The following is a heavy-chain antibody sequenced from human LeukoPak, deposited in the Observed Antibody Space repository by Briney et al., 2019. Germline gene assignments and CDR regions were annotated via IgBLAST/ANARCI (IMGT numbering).Heavy chain of an antibody. CDR1: GFTFSSYA. V-gene: IGHV3-48*03. Sequence: PGGSLRLSCAASGFTFSSYAMSWVRQAPGKGLGWVSYISSSGSTIYYADSVKGRFTISRDNAKNSLYLQMNSLRAEDTAVYYCARDQLVYDILTDLDYWGQGTLVTVSS. CDR2: ISSSGSTI. J-gene: IGHJ4*02. CDR3: ARDQLVYDILTDLDY. D-gene: IGHD3-9*01.